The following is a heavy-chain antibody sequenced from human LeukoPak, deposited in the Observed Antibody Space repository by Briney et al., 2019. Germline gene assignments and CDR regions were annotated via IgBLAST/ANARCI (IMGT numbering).Heavy chain of an antibody. J-gene: IGHJ4*02. CDR1: GGSISSYY. D-gene: IGHD6-19*01. CDR3: ATGGDSSGCYFDY. CDR2: IYYSGST. V-gene: IGHV4-59*08. Sequence: SETLSLTCTVSGGSISSYYWSWIRQPPGKGLEWIGYIYYSGSTNYNPSLKSRVTISVDTSKNQFSLKLSSVTAADTAVYYCATGGDSSGCYFDYWGQGTLVTVSS.